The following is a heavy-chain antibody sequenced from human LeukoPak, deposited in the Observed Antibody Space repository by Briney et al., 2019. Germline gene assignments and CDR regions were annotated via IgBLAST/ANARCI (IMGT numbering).Heavy chain of an antibody. D-gene: IGHD3-3*01. V-gene: IGHV4-61*02. Sequence: SQTLSLTCTVCGGSISSGSYYWSWIRQPAGKGLEWIGRIYTSGSTNYNPSLKSRVTISVDTSKNQFSLKLSSVTAAGTAVYYCARDAAFGGIFDYWGQGTLVTVSS. CDR2: IYTSGST. J-gene: IGHJ4*02. CDR1: GGSISSGSYY. CDR3: ARDAAFGGIFDY.